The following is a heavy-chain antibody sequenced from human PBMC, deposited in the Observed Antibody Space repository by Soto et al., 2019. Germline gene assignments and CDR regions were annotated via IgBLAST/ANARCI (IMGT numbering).Heavy chain of an antibody. Sequence: GGSLRLSCAASGFTFDDYAMHWVRQAPGKGLEWVSGISWNSGSIGYADSVKGRFTISRDNAKNSLYLQMNSLRAEDTALYYCVRSVDTAMVTLLWGQGTLVTVSS. D-gene: IGHD5-18*01. CDR1: GFTFDDYA. J-gene: IGHJ4*02. V-gene: IGHV3-9*01. CDR2: ISWNSGSI. CDR3: VRSVDTAMVTLL.